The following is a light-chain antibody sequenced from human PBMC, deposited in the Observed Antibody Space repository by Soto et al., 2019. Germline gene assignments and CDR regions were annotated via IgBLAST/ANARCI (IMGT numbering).Light chain of an antibody. Sequence: QSVLTQPASVSGSPGQSITISCTGTSSDVGGYKYVSWYQQHPGKAPKLMVYEVTNRPSGVSNRFSGSKSGNTASLTISGLQAEDEADYYCLSFTSSSTYIFGIGTKVTV. J-gene: IGLJ1*01. V-gene: IGLV2-14*01. CDR1: SSDVGGYKY. CDR2: EVT. CDR3: LSFTSSSTYI.